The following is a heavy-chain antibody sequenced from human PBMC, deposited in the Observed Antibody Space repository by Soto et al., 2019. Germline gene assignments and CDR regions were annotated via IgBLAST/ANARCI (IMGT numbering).Heavy chain of an antibody. D-gene: IGHD6-13*01. CDR1: GFTFSSYA. J-gene: IGHJ3*02. V-gene: IGHV3-30-3*01. CDR3: ARGNTAAGKTQAFDI. CDR2: ISYDGSNK. Sequence: SCAASGFTFSSYAMHWVRQAPGKGLEWVAVISYDGSNKYYADSVKGRFTISRDNSKNTLYLQMNSLRAEDTAVYYCARGNTAAGKTQAFDIWGQGTMVTVS.